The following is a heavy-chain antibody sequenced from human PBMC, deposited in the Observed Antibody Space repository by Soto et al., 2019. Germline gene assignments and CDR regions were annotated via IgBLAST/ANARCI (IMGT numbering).Heavy chain of an antibody. V-gene: IGHV3-7*04. Sequence: EVQLVESGGGLVQPGGSLRLSCAASGFTFSSYWMSWVRQAPGKGLEWVANIKQDGSEKYYVDSVKGRFTISRDNAKNSVYLQMNSLRAEDTAVYYCARFYYDSSGYLPSPYYYYYGMDVWGQGTTVTVSS. D-gene: IGHD3-22*01. CDR3: ARFYYDSSGYLPSPYYYYYGMDV. J-gene: IGHJ6*02. CDR1: GFTFSSYW. CDR2: IKQDGSEK.